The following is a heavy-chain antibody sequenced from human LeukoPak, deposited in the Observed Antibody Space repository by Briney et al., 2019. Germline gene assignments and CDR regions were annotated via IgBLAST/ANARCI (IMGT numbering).Heavy chain of an antibody. Sequence: GGSLRLPCAASGFTFNSYGMHWVRQAPDKGLEWVAVISYDEKNKNYADSVKGRFTISRDNSRNTLFLQMNSLRAEDTAVYFCAKNRVPTAIAPDHWGQGTLVTVSS. CDR3: AKNRVPTAIAPDH. CDR2: ISYDEKNK. J-gene: IGHJ5*02. V-gene: IGHV3-30*18. D-gene: IGHD2-2*02. CDR1: GFTFNSYG.